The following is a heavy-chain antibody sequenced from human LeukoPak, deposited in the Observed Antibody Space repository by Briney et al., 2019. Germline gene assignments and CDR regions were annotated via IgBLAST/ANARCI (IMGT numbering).Heavy chain of an antibody. J-gene: IGHJ4*02. CDR3: ANTYGDYEN. CDR2: ISYNDNFV. D-gene: IGHD4-17*01. V-gene: IGHV3-21*04. CDR1: GFNFGAHN. Sequence: GGSLRLSCAASGFNFGAHNMNWVRQAPGKGLEWISSISYNDNFVYYAASVAGRFTVSRDNGKSSLFLTMNSLRAEDTAVYYCANTYGDYENWGQGTLVTVSS.